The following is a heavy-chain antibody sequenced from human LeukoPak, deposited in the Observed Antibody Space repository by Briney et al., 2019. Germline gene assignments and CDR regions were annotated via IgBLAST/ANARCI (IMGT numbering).Heavy chain of an antibody. CDR1: GGSISSYY. CDR3: ARDGDAFDI. CDR2: IYYSGST. Sequence: MASETLSLTCTVSGGSISSYYWSWIRQPPGKGLEWIGYIYYSGSTNYNPSLKSRVTISVDTSKNQFSLKLSSVTAADTAVYYCARDGDAFDIWGQGTMVTVSS. V-gene: IGHV4-59*01. J-gene: IGHJ3*02.